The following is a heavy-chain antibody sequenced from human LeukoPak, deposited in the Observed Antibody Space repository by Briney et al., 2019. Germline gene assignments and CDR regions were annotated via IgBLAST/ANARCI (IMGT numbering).Heavy chain of an antibody. Sequence: PGGSLRLSCAASGFTFSSYWMSWVRQAPGKGLQWVANINQDGSEKYYVDSVKGRFTISRDNAKNSLYLQMKSLRTEDTAVYYCARHGALDYWGQGTLVTVSS. D-gene: IGHD4-17*01. CDR2: INQDGSEK. CDR3: ARHGALDY. V-gene: IGHV3-7*04. CDR1: GFTFSSYW. J-gene: IGHJ4*02.